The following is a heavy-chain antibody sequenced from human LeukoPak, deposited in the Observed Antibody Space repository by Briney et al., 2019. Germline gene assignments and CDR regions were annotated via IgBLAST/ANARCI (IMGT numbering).Heavy chain of an antibody. Sequence: ASVKVSCKASGYTFTGYYIHWVRQAPGQGLEWMGWINPNSGGTKYAKRFQGRVTMTRDTSISTAFMELRRLRSDDTAVYYCARGYDLSGYYDSSGSDYWGQGTLVTVSS. V-gene: IGHV1-2*02. CDR1: GYTFTGYY. CDR2: INPNSGGT. CDR3: ARGYDLSGYYDSSGSDY. D-gene: IGHD3-22*01. J-gene: IGHJ4*02.